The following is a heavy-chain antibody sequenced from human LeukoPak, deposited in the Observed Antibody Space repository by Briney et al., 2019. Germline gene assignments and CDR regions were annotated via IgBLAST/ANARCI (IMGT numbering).Heavy chain of an antibody. CDR2: INHSGST. V-gene: IGHV4-34*01. J-gene: IGHJ4*02. CDR3: ARRPYYYDSSGYTHVDY. D-gene: IGHD3-22*01. CDR1: GGSFSGYY. Sequence: SETLSLTCAVYGGSFSGYYRSWIRQPPGKGLEWIGEINHSGSTNYNPSLKSRVTISVDTSKNQFSLKLSSVTAADTAVYYCARRPYYYDSSGYTHVDYWGQGTLVTVSS.